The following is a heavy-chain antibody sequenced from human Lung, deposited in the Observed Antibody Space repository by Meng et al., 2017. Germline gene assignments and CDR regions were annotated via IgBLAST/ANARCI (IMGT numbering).Heavy chain of an antibody. Sequence: QVHPVQSGAEVREPGASVKVSCKASGYPFTNYGISWVRQAPGQGLEWMGWISVYNVNTNYAQKFQGRVTMTTDTSTSTTYMELRSLRSDDTGVYYCARSPYSSGWPNFDSWGQGTLVTVSS. CDR2: ISVYNVNT. V-gene: IGHV1-18*01. J-gene: IGHJ4*02. CDR3: ARSPYSSGWPNFDS. D-gene: IGHD6-19*01. CDR1: GYPFTNYG.